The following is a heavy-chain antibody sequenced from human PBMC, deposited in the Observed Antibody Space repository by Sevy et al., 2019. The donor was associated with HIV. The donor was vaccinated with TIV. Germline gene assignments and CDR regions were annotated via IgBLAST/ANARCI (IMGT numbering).Heavy chain of an antibody. D-gene: IGHD4-17*01. CDR3: ARDSNEYGDYRLSYYFDY. J-gene: IGHJ4*02. V-gene: IGHV3-33*01. CDR1: GVTFNSYG. CDR2: IYYDGNNK. Sequence: GGSLRLSCAASGVTFNSYGMHWVRQAPIKRLEWVASIYYDGNNKYYADSVKGRFTISRDESKNTLYLQMNSLRAEDTAVYYCARDSNEYGDYRLSYYFDYWGQGVLVTVSS.